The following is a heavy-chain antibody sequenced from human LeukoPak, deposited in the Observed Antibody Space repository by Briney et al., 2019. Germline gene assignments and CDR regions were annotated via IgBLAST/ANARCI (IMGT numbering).Heavy chain of an antibody. J-gene: IGHJ1*01. CDR1: GFTVSSNY. D-gene: IGHD3-10*01. CDR2: ISLNGGST. V-gene: IGHV3-20*04. CDR3: VRGITMFQR. Sequence: GGSLRLSCAASGFTVSSNYMSWVRQAPGKGLKWVSGISLNGGSTGYADSVKGRFTISRDNAKNSLYLQMNSLRAEDTALYYCVRGITMFQRWGRGTLVTVSS.